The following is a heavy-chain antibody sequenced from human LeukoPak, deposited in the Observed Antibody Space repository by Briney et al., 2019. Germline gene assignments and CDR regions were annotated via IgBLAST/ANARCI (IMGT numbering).Heavy chain of an antibody. J-gene: IGHJ4*02. V-gene: IGHV4-59*08. Sequence: SETLSLTCTVSGGSISSYYWSWIRQPPGKGLEWIGYIYYSGSTNYNPSLKSRVTIAVDTSKNQFSLKLSSVTAADTAVYYCARWSGWNDPYYFDYWGQGTLVTVSS. CDR1: GGSISSYY. CDR3: ARWSGWNDPYYFDY. CDR2: IYYSGST. D-gene: IGHD1-1*01.